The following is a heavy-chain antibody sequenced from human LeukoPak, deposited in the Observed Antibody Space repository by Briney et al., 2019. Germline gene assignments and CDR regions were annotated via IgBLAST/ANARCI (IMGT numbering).Heavy chain of an antibody. D-gene: IGHD3-22*01. V-gene: IGHV4-4*07. CDR3: ARGRHYYDSSGFVFDY. CDR2: IYSSGGT. Sequence: SETLSLTCTVSGGSISSYYWSWIRQPAGKGLELIGRIYSSGGTNYNPSLKSRLTMSVDTSKNQFSLKLSSVTAADTAVYYCARGRHYYDSSGFVFDYWGQGTLVTVSS. J-gene: IGHJ4*02. CDR1: GGSISSYY.